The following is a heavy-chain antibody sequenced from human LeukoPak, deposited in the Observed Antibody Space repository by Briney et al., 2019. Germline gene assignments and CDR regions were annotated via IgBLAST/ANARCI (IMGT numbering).Heavy chain of an antibody. J-gene: IGHJ6*02. CDR2: IYTSGST. V-gene: IGHV4-4*07. CDR1: GGSISSYY. D-gene: IGHD6-19*01. CDR3: ARGGSGWYNYYYGMDV. Sequence: SETLSLTCTVSGGSISSYYWSWIRQPAGKGLEWIGRIYTSGSTNYNPSLKSRVTMLVDTSKNQFSLKLSSVTAADTAVYYCARGGSGWYNYYYGMDVWGQGTTVTVSS.